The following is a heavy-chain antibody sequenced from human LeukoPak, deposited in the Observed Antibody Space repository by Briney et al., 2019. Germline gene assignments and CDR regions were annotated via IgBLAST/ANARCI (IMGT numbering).Heavy chain of an antibody. CDR3: AKAGHRYSSSWYFDY. D-gene: IGHD6-13*01. J-gene: IGHJ4*02. Sequence: GGSVRLSCAASGFAFSSYAMSWVRQAPGKGLEWVSAISGSGGSTYYADSVKGRFTISRDNSKNTLYLQMNSLRAEDTAVYYCAKAGHRYSSSWYFDYWGQGTLVTVSS. CDR2: ISGSGGST. V-gene: IGHV3-23*01. CDR1: GFAFSSYA.